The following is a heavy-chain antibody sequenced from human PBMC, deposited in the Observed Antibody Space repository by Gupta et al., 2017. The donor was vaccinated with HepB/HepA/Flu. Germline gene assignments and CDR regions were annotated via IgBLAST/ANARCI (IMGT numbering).Heavy chain of an antibody. Sequence: QITLKESGPTLVKPTQTLTLTCSFSGFSLNTTGEGVGWIGQTPGKALAWLALILWDDDKHYSPSLKSRLSIIKYTSKNRVVLRMTNMDPVATATYYCAHRSLFPYNEIVFDPWGQGTLVTVSS. CDR2: ILWDDDK. V-gene: IGHV2-5*02. D-gene: IGHD3-10*01. CDR1: GFSLNTTGEG. CDR3: AHRSLFPYNEIVFDP. J-gene: IGHJ5*02.